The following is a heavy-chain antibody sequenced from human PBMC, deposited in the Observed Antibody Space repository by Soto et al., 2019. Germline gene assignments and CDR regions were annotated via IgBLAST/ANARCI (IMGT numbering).Heavy chain of an antibody. Sequence: EVQLLESGGGLVQPGGSLRLSCAASGFTFSNSALSWVRQAPGKGLEWVSGISADGGSTYYADSVKGRFTVSRDNSQNTLYLQMNRLRAEDTAVYYCAKLIYSSSSQFDSWGQGTLVTVSA. J-gene: IGHJ4*02. CDR3: AKLIYSSSSQFDS. CDR2: ISADGGST. CDR1: GFTFSNSA. D-gene: IGHD6-6*01. V-gene: IGHV3-23*01.